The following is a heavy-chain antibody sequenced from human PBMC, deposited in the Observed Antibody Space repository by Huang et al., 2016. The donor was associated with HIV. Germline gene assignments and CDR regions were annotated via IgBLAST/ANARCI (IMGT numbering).Heavy chain of an antibody. CDR3: SRINYAKTTYYLDFDF. J-gene: IGHJ4*02. CDR1: GGSVSSGDYY. Sequence: QVHLQESGPGLVKPSEPLSLTCTVSGGSVSSGDYYWRWVRQPPGKGLEWIAYAYYDGSTNYNPSLESRRSMSVDTSRNQFSLKLRSVTAADTAVYYCSRINYAKTTYYLDFDFWGQGTLVTVSS. CDR2: AYYDGST. D-gene: IGHD3-22*01. V-gene: IGHV4-61*08.